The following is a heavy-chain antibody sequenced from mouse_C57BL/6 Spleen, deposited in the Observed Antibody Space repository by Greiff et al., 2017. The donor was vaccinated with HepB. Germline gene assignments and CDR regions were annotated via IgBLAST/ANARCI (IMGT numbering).Heavy chain of an antibody. CDR1: GYTFTDYE. CDR2: IDPETGGT. CDR3: TRSSTGVGDYAMDY. Sequence: QVQLQQSGAELVRPGASVTLSCKASGYTFTDYEMHWVKQTPVHGLEWIGAIDPETGGTAYNQKFKGKAILTADKSSSTAYMELRSLTSEDSAVYYCTRSSTGVGDYAMDYWGQGTSVTVSS. J-gene: IGHJ4*01. V-gene: IGHV1-15*01. D-gene: IGHD4-1*02.